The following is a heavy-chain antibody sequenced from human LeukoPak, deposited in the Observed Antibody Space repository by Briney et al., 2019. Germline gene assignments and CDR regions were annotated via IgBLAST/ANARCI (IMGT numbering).Heavy chain of an antibody. CDR2: IYYSGST. D-gene: IGHD3-10*01. Sequence: SETLSLTCTVSGGSVSSGSYYWSWIRQPPGKVLEWIGYIYYSGSTNYNPSLNSRVTISIVTSKNQFSLSLSSVTAADTAVYYCARVSPSGVWDVWGQGTTVTVSS. CDR3: ARVSPSGVWDV. V-gene: IGHV4-61*01. CDR1: GGSVSSGSYY. J-gene: IGHJ6*02.